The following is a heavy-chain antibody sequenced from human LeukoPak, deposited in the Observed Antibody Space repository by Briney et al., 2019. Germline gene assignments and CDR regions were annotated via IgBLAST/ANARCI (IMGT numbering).Heavy chain of an antibody. Sequence: SETLSLTCAVFGASFSGYDWSWIRQSPGKGLDWIGEINHSGSTNYNPSLKSRVTISVDTSKNQFSLKLSSVTAADTAVYYCAGSGYSYGYVDWYFDLWGRGTLVTVSS. V-gene: IGHV4-34*01. CDR2: INHSGST. CDR1: GASFSGYD. CDR3: AGSGYSYGYVDWYFDL. J-gene: IGHJ2*01. D-gene: IGHD5-18*01.